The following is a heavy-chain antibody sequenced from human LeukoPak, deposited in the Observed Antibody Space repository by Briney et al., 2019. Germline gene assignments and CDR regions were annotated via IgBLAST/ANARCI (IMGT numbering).Heavy chain of an antibody. CDR2: IYHSGST. J-gene: IGHJ4*02. V-gene: IGHV4-30-2*03. Sequence: SETLSLTCTVSGGSISSGGYYWSWIRQPPGKGLEWIGNIYHSGSTYYNPSLKSRVTISVDTSKNQFSLKLSSVTAADTAVYYCACITMVRGVPYYFDYWGQGTLVTVSS. D-gene: IGHD3-10*01. CDR3: ACITMVRGVPYYFDY. CDR1: GGSISSGGYY.